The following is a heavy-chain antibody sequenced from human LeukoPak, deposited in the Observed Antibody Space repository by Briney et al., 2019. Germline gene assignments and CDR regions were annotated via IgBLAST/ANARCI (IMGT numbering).Heavy chain of an antibody. CDR1: GYTFTSYG. CDR2: ISAYNGNT. Sequence: ASVKVSCKTSGYTFTSYGISWVRQAPGQGLEWMGWISAYNGNTNYAQKLQGRVTMTTDTSTSTAYMELRSLRSDDTAVHYCARVIREPIYYYYYYYMDVWGKGTTVTVFS. D-gene: IGHD1-26*01. CDR3: ARVIREPIYYYYYYYMDV. J-gene: IGHJ6*03. V-gene: IGHV1-18*01.